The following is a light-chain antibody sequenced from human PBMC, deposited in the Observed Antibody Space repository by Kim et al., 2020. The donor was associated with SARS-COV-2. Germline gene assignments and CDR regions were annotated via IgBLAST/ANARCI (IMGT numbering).Light chain of an antibody. CDR2: DVS. V-gene: IGKV3D-20*02. J-gene: IGKJ4*01. Sequence: CPGEGVNLTCRASQVITNGYLAWYQQKPGQAPRLLMYDVSTRATGIPDRFSGRGSGTDFTLTINRLESEDFAVYYCQQHATAPLTFGGGTKVDIK. CDR1: QVITNGY. CDR3: QQHATAPLT.